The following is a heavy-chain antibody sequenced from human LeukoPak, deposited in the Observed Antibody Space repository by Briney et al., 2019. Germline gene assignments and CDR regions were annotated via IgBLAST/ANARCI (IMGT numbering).Heavy chain of an antibody. V-gene: IGHV3-15*01. CDR2: IKSKTFGGTT. Sequence: GGSLRLSCAASGFTFSNAWMSWVRQAPGKGLEWVGRIKSKTFGGTTDYAAPVKGRFTIPRADSKNTLYLHMNTLKTEDTAIYYCTTLGAFDYWGQGTLVTVSS. CDR3: TTLGAFDY. J-gene: IGHJ4*02. D-gene: IGHD3-16*01. CDR1: GFTFSNAW.